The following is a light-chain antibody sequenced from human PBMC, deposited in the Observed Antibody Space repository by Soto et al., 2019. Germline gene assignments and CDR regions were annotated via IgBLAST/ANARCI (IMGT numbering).Light chain of an antibody. CDR2: DNN. CDR3: QSYDSSLSGYV. CDR1: SSKIGNNY. V-gene: IGLV1-51*01. J-gene: IGLJ1*01. Sequence: QSVLTQPPSVSAAPGQKVTISCSGNSSKIGNNYVSWYQQFPGKAPKLLIYDNNKRPSGIPDRFSGSRSGTSATLGITGLQTGDEADYYCQSYDSSLSGYVFGTGTKGTVL.